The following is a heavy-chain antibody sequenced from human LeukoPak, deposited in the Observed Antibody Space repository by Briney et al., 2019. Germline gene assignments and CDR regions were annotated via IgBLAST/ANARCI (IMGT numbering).Heavy chain of an antibody. D-gene: IGHD1-26*01. Sequence: ASVKVSCKASGYTFTGYYMHWMRQAPGQGLEWMGWINPNSGGTNYAQKFQGRVTMTRDTSVSTAYMELSRLRSDDTAVYYCARVISGSYSIDYWGQGTLVTVSS. J-gene: IGHJ4*02. CDR3: ARVISGSYSIDY. CDR1: GYTFTGYY. CDR2: INPNSGGT. V-gene: IGHV1-2*02.